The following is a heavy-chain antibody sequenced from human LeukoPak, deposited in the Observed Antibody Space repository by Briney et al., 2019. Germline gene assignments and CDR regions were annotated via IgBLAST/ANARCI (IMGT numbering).Heavy chain of an antibody. CDR1: GASINSYY. Sequence: SETLSLTCSVSGASINSYYWNWIRQPPGKGLGWIGNTYTSGSTNYNPSLKSRVTISLDTSKNQFSLKMSSVTAADTAVYYCAKDWELGSWAQGTLVTISS. J-gene: IGHJ5*02. D-gene: IGHD1-26*01. CDR2: TYTSGST. CDR3: AKDWELGS. V-gene: IGHV4-59*01.